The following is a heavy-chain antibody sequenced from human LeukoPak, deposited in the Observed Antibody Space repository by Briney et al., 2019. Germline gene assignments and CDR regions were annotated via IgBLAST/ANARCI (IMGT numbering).Heavy chain of an antibody. J-gene: IGHJ4*02. CDR3: ARVYTGNRWHFDY. V-gene: IGHV3-7*03. CDR1: GFTFSTYW. Sequence: GVSLRLSCAASGFTFSTYWMSWVRQAPGKGLECVANIKRDGSEKYYVDSVKGRFTIYGDDAKSSLYLQMNSLRAEDTAVYFCARVYTGNRWHFDYWGQGTLVTVSS. D-gene: IGHD2-2*02. CDR2: IKRDGSEK.